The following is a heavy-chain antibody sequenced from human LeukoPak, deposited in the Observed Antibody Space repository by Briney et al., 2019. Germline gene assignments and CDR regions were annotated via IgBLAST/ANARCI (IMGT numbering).Heavy chain of an antibody. V-gene: IGHV7-4-1*02. CDR2: INTDSGNP. Sequence: GASVKVSCKASGYSFNSQGMNWVRQAPGQGLEWMGWINTDSGNPTYAQGFTGRFVFSLDSSVSTAYLQISSLKAEDTAVYYCARVTPSAGTIVFDYWGQGTLVTVSS. J-gene: IGHJ4*02. CDR3: ARVTPSAGTIVFDY. D-gene: IGHD6-13*01. CDR1: GYSFNSQG.